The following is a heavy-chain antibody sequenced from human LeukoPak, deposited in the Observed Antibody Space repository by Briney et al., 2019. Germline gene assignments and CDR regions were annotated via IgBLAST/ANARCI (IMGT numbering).Heavy chain of an antibody. CDR3: AKDVTGGIAAAAYHFDY. V-gene: IGHV3-23*01. CDR2: IRASGVST. D-gene: IGHD6-13*01. J-gene: IGHJ4*02. Sequence: GGSLRLSCAASGFTFSNYWMSWVRQAPGKGLEWVSAIRASGVSTYYADSVKGRFTISRDNSKSTLYLQMNSLRADDTAVYYCAKDVTGGIAAAAYHFDYWGQGTLVTVSS. CDR1: GFTFSNYW.